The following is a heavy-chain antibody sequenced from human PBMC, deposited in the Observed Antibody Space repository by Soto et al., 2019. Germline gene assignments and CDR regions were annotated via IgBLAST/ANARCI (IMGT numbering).Heavy chain of an antibody. CDR3: ARVVYGDSSNWYFDL. J-gene: IGHJ2*01. CDR1: GDIFTNYA. V-gene: IGHV1-69*12. Sequence: QVQVVQSGAEVKKAGSSVKVSCKASGDIFTNYAISWVRQAPGQGLEWMGGIIPIFGTANYAQKFQGRVTIIADESTSTTYMDLSSLRSEDTAIYFCARVVYGDSSNWYFDLWGRGTLVTASS. CDR2: IIPIFGTA. D-gene: IGHD4-17*01.